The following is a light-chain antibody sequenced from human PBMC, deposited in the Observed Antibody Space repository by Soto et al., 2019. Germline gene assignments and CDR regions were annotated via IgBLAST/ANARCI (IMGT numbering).Light chain of an antibody. CDR3: QQANSYPWT. Sequence: DIQMTQSPSSLSASVVDSVTITCGASQGVSDWVAWYQQKPGEAPKLLIYGSSSLLSGVPSRFSGTRSGTDFTLTISSLQPEDFATYYCQQANSYPWTFGQGTKVNIK. CDR1: QGVSDW. J-gene: IGKJ1*01. CDR2: GSS. V-gene: IGKV1-12*01.